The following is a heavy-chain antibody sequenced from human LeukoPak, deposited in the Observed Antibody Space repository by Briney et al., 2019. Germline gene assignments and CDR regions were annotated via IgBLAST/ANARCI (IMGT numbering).Heavy chain of an antibody. J-gene: IGHJ4*02. CDR2: IYYSGST. Sequence: PSETLSLTCTVSGGSISSYYWSWIRQPPGKGLEWIGYIYYSGSTNYNPSPKSRVTISVDTSKNQFSLKLSSVTAADTAVYYCAGGLPENFDYWGQGTLVTVSS. CDR3: AGGLPENFDY. D-gene: IGHD1-14*01. CDR1: GGSISSYY. V-gene: IGHV4-59*01.